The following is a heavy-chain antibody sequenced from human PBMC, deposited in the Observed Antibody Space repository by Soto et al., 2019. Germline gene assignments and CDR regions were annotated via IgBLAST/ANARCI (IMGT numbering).Heavy chain of an antibody. CDR1: GYTFTNYG. CDR3: AREGQAPYYYYGMDV. Sequence: QVQVVQSGDEVKKPGASVKVSCKASGYTFTNYGFSWVRQAPGQGLEWMGWISGYNGNTKYAEKFQGRVTVTTDTSTSTAQRELRSLRSDDTAVYYCAREGQAPYYYYGMDVWGQGTAVTVSS. CDR2: ISGYNGNT. J-gene: IGHJ6*02. V-gene: IGHV1-18*01.